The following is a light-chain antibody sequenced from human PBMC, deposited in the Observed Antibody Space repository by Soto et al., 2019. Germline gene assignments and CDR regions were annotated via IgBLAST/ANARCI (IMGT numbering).Light chain of an antibody. J-gene: IGKJ4*01. CDR3: QQLDSFPLS. Sequence: IQLTQSPSSLSAAVGDRVTITCRASQDINSHLAWYQQKPGKAPSLLIYATSTLQSGVPSRFSGSGSGTDFTLTISGLQTEDFATSLCQQLDSFPLSFGGGTKLEIK. CDR2: ATS. V-gene: IGKV1-9*01. CDR1: QDINSH.